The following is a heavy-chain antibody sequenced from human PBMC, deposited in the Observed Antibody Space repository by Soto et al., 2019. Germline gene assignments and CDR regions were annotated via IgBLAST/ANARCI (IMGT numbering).Heavy chain of an antibody. CDR3: ARLKSAFLITTYNWFGT. CDR2: LYYSATT. J-gene: IGHJ5*02. CDR1: GDSSDTIAYY. D-gene: IGHD3-22*01. Sequence: SQILSLTCTVSGDSSDTIAYYGGWIRQPPGKGLEWIGSLYYSATTYYTPSLESPVTISAAPSRNQFSRKLSAGTAAHTAIYYCARLKSAFLITTYNWFGTWGQGTLVTV. V-gene: IGHV4-39*01.